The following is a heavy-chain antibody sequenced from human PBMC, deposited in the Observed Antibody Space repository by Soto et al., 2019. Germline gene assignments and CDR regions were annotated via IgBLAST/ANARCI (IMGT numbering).Heavy chain of an antibody. V-gene: IGHV4-30-2*01. CDR2: IYHSGST. CDR1: GGSISSGGYS. J-gene: IGHJ2*01. Sequence: QLLLQESGSGLVKPSQTLSLTCAVSGGSISSGGYSWSWIRQPPGKGLEWIGYIYHSGSTYYNPSLKSRVTISVDRSKNQFSLKLSSVTAADTAVYYCAREVRSIQLWSLGYFDLWGRGTLVTVSS. CDR3: AREVRSIQLWSLGYFDL. D-gene: IGHD5-18*01.